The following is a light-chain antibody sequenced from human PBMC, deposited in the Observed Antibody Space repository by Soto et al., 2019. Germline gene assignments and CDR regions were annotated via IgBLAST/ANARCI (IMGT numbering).Light chain of an antibody. Sequence: EVVLTQSPGTLSLSPGERATLSCRASQSISSSYLAWYQQKPGQAPRLLIYSASSRATGIPDRFSGSGSGTVFTLTISRLEPEDFAVYYCQQYGSSRTFGQGTKVEFK. V-gene: IGKV3-20*01. CDR3: QQYGSSRT. CDR2: SAS. J-gene: IGKJ1*01. CDR1: QSISSSY.